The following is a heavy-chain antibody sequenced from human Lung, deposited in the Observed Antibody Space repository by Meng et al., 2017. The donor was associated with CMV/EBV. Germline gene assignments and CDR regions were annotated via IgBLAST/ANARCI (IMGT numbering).Heavy chain of an antibody. CDR1: GVSVSNDDYH. CDR2: LYSTGTD. V-gene: IGHV4-61*08. D-gene: IGHD1-26*01. CDR3: VAYLVGIGGRGY. J-gene: IGHJ4*02. Sequence: SETLSLTXSVSGVSVSNDDYHWSWIRQSPGKGLEWIGQLYSTGTDTFNPSLMSRVTISKDTSKNRFSLTLTSVTAADTAVYFCVAYLVGIGGRGYWGQGRMATVSS.